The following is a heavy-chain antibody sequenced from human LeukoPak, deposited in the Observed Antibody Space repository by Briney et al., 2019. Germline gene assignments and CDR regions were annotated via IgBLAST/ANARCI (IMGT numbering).Heavy chain of an antibody. D-gene: IGHD6-13*01. Sequence: GESLRLSCAASGFTFSSYAMHWVRQAPGKGLEWVAVISYDGSNKYYADSVKGRFTISRDNSKNTLYLQMNSLRAEDTAVYYCARDLQLAFDYWGQGTLVTVSS. CDR1: GFTFSSYA. J-gene: IGHJ4*02. V-gene: IGHV3-30-3*01. CDR2: ISYDGSNK. CDR3: ARDLQLAFDY.